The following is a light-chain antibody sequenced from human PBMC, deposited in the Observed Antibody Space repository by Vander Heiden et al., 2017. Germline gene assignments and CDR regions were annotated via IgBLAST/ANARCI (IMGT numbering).Light chain of an antibody. Sequence: EIVLTQSPGTLSLSPGERATLSCRASQSVSSSYLAWYQQQPGQAPRLLIYGASSRATAIPDTFSRSGSGTDVTLTIIRLEPEDFAVYYCHQEGSSGVTFGGGTRLEMK. V-gene: IGKV3-20*01. CDR1: QSVSSSY. J-gene: IGKJ4*01. CDR2: GAS. CDR3: HQEGSSGVT.